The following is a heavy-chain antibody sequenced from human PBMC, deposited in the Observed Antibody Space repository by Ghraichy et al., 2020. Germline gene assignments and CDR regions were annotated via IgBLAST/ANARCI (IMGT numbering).Heavy chain of an antibody. D-gene: IGHD3-3*01. CDR3: ARDEIGRFLDDAFDI. V-gene: IGHV1-18*01. J-gene: IGHJ3*02. CDR2: ISAYNGNT. Sequence: ASVKVSRKASGYTFTSYGISWVRQAPGQGLEWMRWISAYNGNTNYAQKLQGRVTMTTDTSTSTAYMELRSLRSDDTAVYYCARDEIGRFLDDAFDIWGQGRMVTVSS. CDR1: GYTFTSYG.